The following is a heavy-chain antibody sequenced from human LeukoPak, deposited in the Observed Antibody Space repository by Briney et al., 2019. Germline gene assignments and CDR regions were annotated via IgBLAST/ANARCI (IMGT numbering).Heavy chain of an antibody. CDR3: ARARGSYCGSTSCYFDH. D-gene: IGHD2-2*01. V-gene: IGHV3-30-3*01. CDR2: ISYDGSNR. J-gene: IGHJ4*02. Sequence: GGSLRLSCAASGFTFSSYGMHWVRQTPGKGLEWVAFISYDGSNRYYADSVKGRFTISRDNSKNTLFLQMDSLRAEDTALYYCARARGSYCGSTSCYFDHWGQGTLVTVSS. CDR1: GFTFSSYG.